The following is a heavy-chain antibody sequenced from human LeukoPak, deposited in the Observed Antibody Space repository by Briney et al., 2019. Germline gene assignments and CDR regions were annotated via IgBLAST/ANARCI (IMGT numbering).Heavy chain of an antibody. CDR3: ARGGSGSFPLVPS. CDR2: ISSGSSYI. Sequence: GGSLRLSCAASGFTFSTYSMNWVRQAPGKGLEWVSSISSGSSYIFYADSVKGRFTISRDNAKNSLYLQMNSLSADDTAVYYCARGGSGSFPLVPSWGQGTLVTVSS. CDR1: GFTFSTYS. J-gene: IGHJ4*02. D-gene: IGHD3-10*01. V-gene: IGHV3-21*01.